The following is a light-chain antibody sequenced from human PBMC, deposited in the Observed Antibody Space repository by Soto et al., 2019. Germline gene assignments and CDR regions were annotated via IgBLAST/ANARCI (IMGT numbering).Light chain of an antibody. CDR1: QSISSW. Sequence: DIQMTQSPSTLSASVGDSVTITCRASQSISSWLAWYQQKQGKAPKLLIYKASTLKSGVPSRFSGSGYGTEFNLTISSLQPDGLATYYCQHYNSYSEAFGQGTKVDIK. CDR3: QHYNSYSEA. V-gene: IGKV1-5*03. CDR2: KAS. J-gene: IGKJ1*01.